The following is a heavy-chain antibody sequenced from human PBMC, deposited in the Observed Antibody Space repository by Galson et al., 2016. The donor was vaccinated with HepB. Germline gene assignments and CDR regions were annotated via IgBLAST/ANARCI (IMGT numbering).Heavy chain of an antibody. Sequence: SLRLSCAVSGFTFGDFWMHWVRQVPGQGLQWVAAIGNDGTTSDYADSVRGRFTISSDNGRDTVYLQMTGLKGEDTAVYYCARPPFTTVADPFAYWGRGAEVTVSS. V-gene: IGHV3-74*01. CDR3: ARPPFTTVADPFAY. J-gene: IGHJ4*02. CDR1: GFTFGDFW. D-gene: IGHD6-19*01. CDR2: IGNDGTTS.